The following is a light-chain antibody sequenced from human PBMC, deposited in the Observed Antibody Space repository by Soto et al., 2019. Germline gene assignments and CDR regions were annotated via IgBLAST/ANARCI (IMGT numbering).Light chain of an antibody. V-gene: IGKV2-28*01. J-gene: IGKJ4*01. CDR3: MQAVQTLT. CDR2: SAS. Sequence: DIVMTQSPLSLAVTLGEPASISCRSSQSALHSNGKTYLDWYLQKPGQSPQLLIYSASNRASGXPXXFSGSGSGTDFTLKISRVEAEDVGIYYCMQAVQTLTFGGGTKVEIK. CDR1: QSALHSNGKTY.